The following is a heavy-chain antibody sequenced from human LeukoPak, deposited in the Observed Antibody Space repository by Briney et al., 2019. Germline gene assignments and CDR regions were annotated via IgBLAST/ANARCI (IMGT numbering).Heavy chain of an antibody. CDR2: IYTSGST. CDR1: GGAISSGSYY. J-gene: IGHJ5*02. V-gene: IGHV4-61*02. Sequence: SETLSLTCTVSGGAISSGSYYWSWIRQPAGKGLEWIGRIYTSGSTNYNPSLKSRVTISVDTSKNQFSLILSSVTAADTALYYCARDLYGDGSYFDPWGQGTLVTVSS. D-gene: IGHD4-17*01. CDR3: ARDLYGDGSYFDP.